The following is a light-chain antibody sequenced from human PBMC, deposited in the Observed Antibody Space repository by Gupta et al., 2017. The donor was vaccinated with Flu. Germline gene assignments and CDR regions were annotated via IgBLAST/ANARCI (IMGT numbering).Light chain of an antibody. CDR2: EDH. J-gene: IGLJ2*01. CDR3: QSYDSVNRDVV. CDR1: SGSIATNY. Sequence: NFMLTQPHSVSASPLKPFTISCTRSSGSIATNYVQWYQQRPGSSPTPVIYEDHKRPPEVPDRFSGSIDSSSNSDSPILSGLKREDQDDYFCQSYDSVNRDVVFGGGTRLTVL. V-gene: IGLV6-57*01.